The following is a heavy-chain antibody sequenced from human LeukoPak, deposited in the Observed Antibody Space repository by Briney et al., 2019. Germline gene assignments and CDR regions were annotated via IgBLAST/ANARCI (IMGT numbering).Heavy chain of an antibody. J-gene: IGHJ4*02. CDR2: IYYSGNT. CDR3: ARVRGYSYDSSDFDY. CDR1: GGSISSYY. D-gene: IGHD5-18*01. Sequence: SETLSLTCTVSGGSISSYYWSWIRPPPGKGLEWIGKIYYSGNTNYNPSLKSRVTISVDTSKNQFSLKLSSVTAADTAVYYCARVRGYSYDSSDFDYWGQGTLVTVSS. V-gene: IGHV4-59*01.